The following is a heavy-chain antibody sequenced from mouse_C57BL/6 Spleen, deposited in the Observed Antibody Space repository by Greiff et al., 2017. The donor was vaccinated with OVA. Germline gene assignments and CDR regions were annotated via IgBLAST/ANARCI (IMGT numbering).Heavy chain of an antibody. CDR2: IDPSDSYT. CDR3: ARSGGYYDYAMDY. J-gene: IGHJ4*01. D-gene: IGHD2-3*01. Sequence: QVQLQQSGAELVMPGASVKLSCKASGYTFTSYWMHWVKQRPGQGLEWIGEIDPSDSYTNYNQKFKGKSTLTVDKSSSTAYMQLSSLTSEDSAVYYCARSGGYYDYAMDYWGQGTSVTVSS. CDR1: GYTFTSYW. V-gene: IGHV1-69*01.